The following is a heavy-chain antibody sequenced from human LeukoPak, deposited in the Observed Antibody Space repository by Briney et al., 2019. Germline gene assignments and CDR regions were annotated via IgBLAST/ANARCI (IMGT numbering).Heavy chain of an antibody. D-gene: IGHD3-10*01. CDR3: ARDAGYYYGSGSYFYFDY. CDR2: INRDGSST. Sequence: GGSLRLSCAASGIIFSNYWMHWVRQAPGKGLVWVSRINRDGSSTSYADSVKGRFTISRDNAKNTLYLQMNSLRAEDTAVYYCARDAGYYYGSGSYFYFDYWGQGTLVTVSS. J-gene: IGHJ4*02. V-gene: IGHV3-74*01. CDR1: GIIFSNYW.